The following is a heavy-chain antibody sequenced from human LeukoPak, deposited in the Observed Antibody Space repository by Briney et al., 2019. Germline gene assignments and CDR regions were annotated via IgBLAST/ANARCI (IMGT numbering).Heavy chain of an antibody. V-gene: IGHV4-39*01. D-gene: IGHD1-1*01. Sequence: SETLSLTCTVSGGSISSSSYYWGWIRQPPGKGLEWIGSIYYSGSTYYNPSLKSRVTISVDTSKNQFSLKLSSVTAADTAVYYCARYFGATGTPNYWGQGTLVTVSS. CDR1: GGSISSSSYY. CDR3: ARYFGATGTPNY. CDR2: IYYSGST. J-gene: IGHJ4*02.